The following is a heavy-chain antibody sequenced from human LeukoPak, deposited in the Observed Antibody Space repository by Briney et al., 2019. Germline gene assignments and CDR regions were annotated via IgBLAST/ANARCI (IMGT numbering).Heavy chain of an antibody. J-gene: IGHJ6*03. V-gene: IGHV4-34*01. CDR1: GGSFSGYY. Sequence: SSETLSLTCAVYGGSFSGYYWSWIRQPPGKGLEWIGEINHSGSTNYNPSLKSRVTISVDTSKNRFSLKLSSVTAADTAVYYCASGMVRGVISYYYYYMDVWGKGTTVTVSS. CDR3: ASGMVRGVISYYYYYMDV. CDR2: INHSGST. D-gene: IGHD3-10*01.